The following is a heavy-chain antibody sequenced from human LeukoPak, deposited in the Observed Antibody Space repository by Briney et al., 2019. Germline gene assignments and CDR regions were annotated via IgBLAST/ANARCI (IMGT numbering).Heavy chain of an antibody. D-gene: IGHD1-26*01. Sequence: PGGSLRLSCAASGFTFSSYGMHWVRQAPGKGLEWVAFIRYDGSNKYYADSVKGRFTISRDNSKNTLYLQMNSLRAEDTAVYYCAKGDSGSFTNFDYWGQGTLVTVSS. V-gene: IGHV3-30*02. CDR2: IRYDGSNK. J-gene: IGHJ4*02. CDR1: GFTFSSYG. CDR3: AKGDSGSFTNFDY.